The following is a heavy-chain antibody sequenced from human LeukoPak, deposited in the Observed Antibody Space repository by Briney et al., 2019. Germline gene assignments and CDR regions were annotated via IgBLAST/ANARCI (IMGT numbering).Heavy chain of an antibody. CDR1: GFTFSDYY. D-gene: IGHD3-22*01. Sequence: PGGSLRLSCAASGFTFSDYYMSWIRQAPGKGLEWISYISSSGSTIYYADSVQGRFTMSRDNAKNSLYLQMNSLRAEDTAVYYCARDLFAYYYDNSGYYIFDYWGQGTLVTVSS. J-gene: IGHJ4*02. V-gene: IGHV3-11*04. CDR3: ARDLFAYYYDNSGYYIFDY. CDR2: ISSSGSTI.